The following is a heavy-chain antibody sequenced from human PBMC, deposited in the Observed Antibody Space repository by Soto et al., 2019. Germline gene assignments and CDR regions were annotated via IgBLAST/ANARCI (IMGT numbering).Heavy chain of an antibody. V-gene: IGHV5-10-1*01. Sequence: GESLKISCKGSGYSFTSYWISWVRQMPGKGLEWMGRIDPSDSYTNYSPSFQGHVTISADKSISTAYLQWSSLKASDTAMYYCARHSGGWPNYYYYGMDVWGQGTTVTVSS. CDR3: ARHSGGWPNYYYYGMDV. J-gene: IGHJ6*02. CDR2: IDPSDSYT. D-gene: IGHD6-19*01. CDR1: GYSFTSYW.